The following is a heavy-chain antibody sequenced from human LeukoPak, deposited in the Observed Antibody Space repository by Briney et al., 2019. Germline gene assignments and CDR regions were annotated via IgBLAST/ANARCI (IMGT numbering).Heavy chain of an antibody. D-gene: IGHD3-3*01. CDR2: ISAYNGNT. V-gene: IGHV1-18*01. Sequence: ASVKVSCKASGYTFTSYGISWVRQAPGQGLEWMGWISAYNGNTNYAQKLQGRVTMTTDTSTSTAYMELRSLRSDDTAVYYCARAPRGYDFWSGLHGYYYYGMDVWGQGTTVTVSS. CDR1: GYTFTSYG. CDR3: ARAPRGYDFWSGLHGYYYYGMDV. J-gene: IGHJ6*02.